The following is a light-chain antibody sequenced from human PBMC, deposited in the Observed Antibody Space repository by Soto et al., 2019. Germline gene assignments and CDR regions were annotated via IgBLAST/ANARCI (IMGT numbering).Light chain of an antibody. V-gene: IGLV2-8*01. Sequence: QSVLTQPPSASGSPGQAVTISCTGTSRDIGGYDFVSWYQVRPGEAPQLIIYNVNGRPSGVPRRFSGSKSGNTASLTVSGLQAVDEAYYYCSSYPDNNICVFGTGNKVTVL. J-gene: IGLJ1*01. CDR1: SRDIGGYDF. CDR2: NVN. CDR3: SSYPDNNICV.